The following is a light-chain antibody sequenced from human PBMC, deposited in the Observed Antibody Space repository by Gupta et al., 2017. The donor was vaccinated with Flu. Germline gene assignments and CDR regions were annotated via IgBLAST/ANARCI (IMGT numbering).Light chain of an antibody. CDR3: QVWDGTNDQGV. J-gene: IGLJ3*02. Sequence: SYVLTQPPSVSVAPGQAARITCGGDIIGSETVHWYQQKAGQAPVLVVYDDSDRPSGIPERFSGSKSGNTATLTISRVEAGDEADYYCQVWDGTNDQGVFGGGTQRTVL. V-gene: IGLV3-21*02. CDR1: IIGSET. CDR2: DDS.